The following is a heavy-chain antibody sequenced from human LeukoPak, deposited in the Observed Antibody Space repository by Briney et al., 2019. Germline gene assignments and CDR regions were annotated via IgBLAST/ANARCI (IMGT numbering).Heavy chain of an antibody. D-gene: IGHD2-21*01. V-gene: IGHV4-61*01. CDR3: ARGIGIYSSSDY. J-gene: IGHJ4*02. CDR1: GGSVSSGSYY. Sequence: SETLSLTCTVSGGSVSSGSYYWSWIRQPPGKTLEWIGHIYYSGGTNYNPSLKSRVTISVDPSRNQFSLKLTSVTAADTAVYYCARGIGIYSSSDYWGQGTLVTASS. CDR2: IYYSGGT.